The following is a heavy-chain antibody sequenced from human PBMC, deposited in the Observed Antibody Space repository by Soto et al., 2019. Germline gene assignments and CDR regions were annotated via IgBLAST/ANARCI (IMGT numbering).Heavy chain of an antibody. CDR2: IYYSGST. CDR3: ARQGELPNYYYYMDV. D-gene: IGHD1-7*01. V-gene: IGHV4-59*08. CDR1: GGSISSYY. J-gene: IGHJ6*03. Sequence: SETLSLTCTVSGGSISSYYWSWIRQPPGKGLEWIGYIYYSGSTNYNPSLKSRVTISVDTSKNQFSLKLSSVTAADTAVYYCARQGELPNYYYYMDVWGKGTTVTVSS.